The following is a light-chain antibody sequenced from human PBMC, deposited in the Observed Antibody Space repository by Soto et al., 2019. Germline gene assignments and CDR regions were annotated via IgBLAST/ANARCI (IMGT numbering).Light chain of an antibody. CDR2: AAS. Sequence: DIQMTQSRSSVSASVGDRITITCRASETLKTYVNWYQLKPGKAPKLLIYAASSLRSGVPSRFSGSASGTDFTLTIGSLQPEDFATYFCHQSYIMPQTFGQGTKVDI. CDR3: HQSYIMPQT. CDR1: ETLKTY. J-gene: IGKJ2*01. V-gene: IGKV1-39*01.